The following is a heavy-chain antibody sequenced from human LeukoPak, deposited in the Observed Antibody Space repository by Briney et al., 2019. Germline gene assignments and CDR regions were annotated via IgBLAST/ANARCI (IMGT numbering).Heavy chain of an antibody. Sequence: SVKVSCKASGGTFSSYAISWVRQAPGQGLEWMGRIIPIFGTANYAQKFQGKVTITADKSTSTAYMELSSLRSEDTAVYYCAKEPASRLSGYYYMDVWGKGTTVTVSS. D-gene: IGHD2/OR15-2a*01. CDR1: GGTFSSYA. CDR3: AKEPASRLSGYYYMDV. CDR2: IIPIFGTA. J-gene: IGHJ6*03. V-gene: IGHV1-69*06.